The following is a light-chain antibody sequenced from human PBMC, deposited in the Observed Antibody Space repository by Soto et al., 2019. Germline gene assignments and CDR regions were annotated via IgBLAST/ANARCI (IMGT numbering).Light chain of an antibody. V-gene: IGKV3-11*01. J-gene: IGKJ4*01. Sequence: EIVLTQSPATLCLSPGERATLSCRASQTVSSNLAWYQQKAGQAPSLLIYNATNRATGIPARFSGSGSGTDFTLTISSLEPEDFAVYHCQQRRNWPITFGGGTKVQIK. CDR3: QQRRNWPIT. CDR1: QTVSSN. CDR2: NAT.